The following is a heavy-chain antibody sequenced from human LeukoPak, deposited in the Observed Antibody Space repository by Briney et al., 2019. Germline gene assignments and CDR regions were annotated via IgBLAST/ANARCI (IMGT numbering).Heavy chain of an antibody. J-gene: IGHJ4*02. D-gene: IGHD3-22*01. CDR1: GYTFTRFY. Sequence: ASVKVSCKASGYTFTRFYIHWVRQAPGQGLEWMGIINPSGGSGNNAQKFQGRVTMTRDTSTSTVYMELSSLRSEDTAVYYCARGELTYYYDSSGSINLLLGYWGQGTLVTVSS. CDR3: ARGELTYYYDSSGSINLLLGY. V-gene: IGHV1-46*01. CDR2: INPSGGSG.